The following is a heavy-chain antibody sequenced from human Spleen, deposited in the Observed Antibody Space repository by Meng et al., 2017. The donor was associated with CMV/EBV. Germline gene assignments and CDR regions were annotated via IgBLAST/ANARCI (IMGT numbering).Heavy chain of an antibody. Sequence: VSGGSISSGDYYWRWIRQPPGKGLEWIGYIYYTGSTYHNPSLKSRLTISLDTSKNQISLKLSSVTAADTAVYYCATAEDGSGYHFDNWGQGTLVTVSS. CDR2: IYYTGST. V-gene: IGHV4-31*02. CDR1: GGSISSGDYY. CDR3: ATAEDGSGYHFDN. D-gene: IGHD3-3*01. J-gene: IGHJ4*02.